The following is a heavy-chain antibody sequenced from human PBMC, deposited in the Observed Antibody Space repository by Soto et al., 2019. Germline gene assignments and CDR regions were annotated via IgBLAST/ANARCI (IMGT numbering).Heavy chain of an antibody. CDR3: ARGRATYSSSSDYYYYYGMDV. Sequence: SETLSLTCTVSGGSISSYYWSWIRQPPGKGLEWIGYIYYSGSTNYNPSLKSRVTISVDTSKNQFSLKLSSVTAADTAVYYCARGRATYSSSSDYYYYYGMDVWGQGTTVTVSS. J-gene: IGHJ6*02. V-gene: IGHV4-59*01. CDR2: IYYSGST. D-gene: IGHD6-6*01. CDR1: GGSISSYY.